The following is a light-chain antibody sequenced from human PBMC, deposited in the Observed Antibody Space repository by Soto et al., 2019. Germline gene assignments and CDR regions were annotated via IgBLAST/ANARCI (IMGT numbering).Light chain of an antibody. CDR3: SSYTTSSTRV. J-gene: IGLJ1*01. Sequence: ALTQPASVSGSPGQSIAISCTGSSSDIGIYKYVSWYQQHPGKVPKLIIYEVTNRPSGVSNRFSGSKSGNTASLTISGLQAEDEADYYCSSYTTSSTRVFGPGTKVTVL. CDR2: EVT. CDR1: SSDIGIYKY. V-gene: IGLV2-14*01.